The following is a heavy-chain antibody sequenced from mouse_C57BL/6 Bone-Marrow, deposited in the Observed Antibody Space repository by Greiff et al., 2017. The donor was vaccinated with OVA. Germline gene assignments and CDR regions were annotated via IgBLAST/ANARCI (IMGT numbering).Heavy chain of an antibody. CDR3: TTSPSTMAYYFDY. J-gene: IGHJ2*01. CDR2: IDPENGDT. V-gene: IGHV14-4*01. Sequence: EVQRVESGAELVRPGASVKLSCTASGFNIKDDYMHWVKQRPEQGLEWIGWIDPENGDTEYASKFQGKATITADTSSNTAYLQLSSLTSEDTAVYYCTTSPSTMAYYFDYWGQGTTLTVSS. D-gene: IGHD2-1*01. CDR1: GFNIKDDY.